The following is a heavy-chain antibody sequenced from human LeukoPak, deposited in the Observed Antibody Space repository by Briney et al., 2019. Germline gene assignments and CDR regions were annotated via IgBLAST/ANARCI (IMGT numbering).Heavy chain of an antibody. Sequence: SETLSLTCTVSGGSISSGSYYWSWIRQPAGKGLEWIGRIYTSGSTNYNPSLKSRVTISVDTSKNQFSLKLSSVTAADTAVYYCASTQVPGGIAVAGPWGVDYWGQGTLVTVSS. J-gene: IGHJ4*02. D-gene: IGHD6-19*01. CDR3: ASTQVPGGIAVAGPWGVDY. CDR1: GGSISSGSYY. CDR2: IYTSGST. V-gene: IGHV4-61*02.